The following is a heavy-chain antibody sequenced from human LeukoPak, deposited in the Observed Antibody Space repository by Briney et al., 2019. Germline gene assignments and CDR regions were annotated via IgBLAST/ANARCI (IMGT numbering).Heavy chain of an antibody. J-gene: IGHJ4*02. CDR1: GGSISSGGYS. V-gene: IGHV4-30-2*01. D-gene: IGHD3-22*01. CDR3: ARHGHYASPFDY. CDR2: IYHSGST. Sequence: PSQTLSLTCAVSGGSISSGGYSWSWIRQPPGKGLEWIGYIYHSGSTYYNPSLKSRVTISVDRSKNQFSLKLSSVTAADTAVYYCARHGHYASPFDYWGQGTLVTVSS.